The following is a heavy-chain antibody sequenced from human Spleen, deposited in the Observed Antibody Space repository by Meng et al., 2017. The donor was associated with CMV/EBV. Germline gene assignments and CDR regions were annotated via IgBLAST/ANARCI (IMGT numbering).Heavy chain of an antibody. Sequence: ASVMVSCKASGYTFTGYYIHWVRQAPGQGLEWMGRINPNSGTKNYEQKFQDRVTMTRDTSISTAYMEVSGLRSEDTAVYYCARDLRPGTTIFGVRSVHYGMDVWGQGTTVTVSS. D-gene: IGHD3-3*01. CDR1: GYTFTGYY. V-gene: IGHV1-2*06. CDR2: INPNSGTK. CDR3: ARDLRPGTTIFGVRSVHYGMDV. J-gene: IGHJ6*02.